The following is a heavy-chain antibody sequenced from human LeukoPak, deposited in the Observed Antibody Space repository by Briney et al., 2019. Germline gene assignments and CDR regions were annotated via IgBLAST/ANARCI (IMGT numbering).Heavy chain of an antibody. CDR1: GFTFNNYW. CDR2: INSDGSGT. Sequence: GGSLRLSSGASGFTFNNYWMHWVRQAPGMGLVWVSRINSDGSGTTYADSVKGRVTISRDNAKNTLYLQMNSLRAEDAAVYYCARGKDGVWAFDIWGQGTTVTVSS. V-gene: IGHV3-74*01. D-gene: IGHD3-16*01. J-gene: IGHJ3*02. CDR3: ARGKDGVWAFDI.